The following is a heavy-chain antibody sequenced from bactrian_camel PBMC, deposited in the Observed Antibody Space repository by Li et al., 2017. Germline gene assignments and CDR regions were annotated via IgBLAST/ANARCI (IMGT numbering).Heavy chain of an antibody. J-gene: IGHJ6*01. CDR3: LSGRRSFGY. D-gene: IGHD5*01. CDR2: IGNGGLST. V-gene: IGHV3S25*01. Sequence: QLVESGGGSVQDGGSLRLSCAASEFLYQANCMTWFRQRPGADYEGVAAIGNGGLSTYYADSVKGRFTISQDIAKGMVFLQLDSLKPEDTALYYCLSGRRSFGYWGQGTQVTVS. CDR1: EFLYQANC.